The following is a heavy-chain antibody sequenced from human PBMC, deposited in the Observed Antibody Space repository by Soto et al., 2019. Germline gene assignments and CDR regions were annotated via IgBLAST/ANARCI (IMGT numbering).Heavy chain of an antibody. D-gene: IGHD6-6*01. V-gene: IGHV3-11*01. CDR1: GFTFSDYY. Sequence: GGSLRLSCAASGFTFSDYYMSWIRQAPGKGLEWVSYISSSGSTIYYADSVKGRFTISRDNAKNSLYLQMNSLRAEDTAVYYCARDRVPMGSSSSFWFDPWGQGTLVTVSS. CDR2: ISSSGSTI. CDR3: ARDRVPMGSSSSFWFDP. J-gene: IGHJ5*02.